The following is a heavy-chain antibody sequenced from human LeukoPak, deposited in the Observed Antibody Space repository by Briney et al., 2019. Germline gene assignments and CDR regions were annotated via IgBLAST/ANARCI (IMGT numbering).Heavy chain of an antibody. CDR2: IKQDGSER. D-gene: IGHD2-15*01. CDR3: ASTFPYCSDGTCAL. CDR1: GFSFSSYW. Sequence: GGSLRLSCAASGFSFSSYWMSWVRQAPGKGLEWVANIKQDGSERFYVDSVKGRFTISRDNAANSLYLQMNSLRAEDTAVYYCASTFPYCSDGTCALGGQGTLVTVSS. J-gene: IGHJ4*02. V-gene: IGHV3-7*01.